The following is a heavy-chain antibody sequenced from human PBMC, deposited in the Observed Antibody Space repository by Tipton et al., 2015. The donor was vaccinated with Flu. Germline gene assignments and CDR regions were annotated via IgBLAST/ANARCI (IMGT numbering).Heavy chain of an antibody. D-gene: IGHD3-10*02. CDR1: GYSISSGHY. CDR2: IFHTGTT. J-gene: IGHJ4*02. CDR3: ARHTGDSVRGVIDY. Sequence: TLSLTCVVSGYSISSGHYWGWIRQAPGKVLEWIGNIFHTGTTYYNPSLKGRVAISVDTSKNRFSLQLKSMTVADTAVYYCARHTGDSVRGVIDYWGQGTLVTVSS. V-gene: IGHV4-38-2*01.